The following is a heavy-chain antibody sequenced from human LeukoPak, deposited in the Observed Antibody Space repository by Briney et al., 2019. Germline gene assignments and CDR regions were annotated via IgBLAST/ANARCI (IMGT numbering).Heavy chain of an antibody. CDR1: GGSFSGYY. D-gene: IGHD4-17*01. CDR3: ARDMTRDYGDSAFDI. Sequence: PSETLSLTCAVYGGSFSGYYWSWIRQPAGKGLEWIGRIYTSGSTNYNPSLKSRVTMSVDTSKNQFSLKLSSVTAADTAVYYCARDMTRDYGDSAFDIWGQGTMVTVSS. J-gene: IGHJ3*02. CDR2: IYTSGST. V-gene: IGHV4-4*07.